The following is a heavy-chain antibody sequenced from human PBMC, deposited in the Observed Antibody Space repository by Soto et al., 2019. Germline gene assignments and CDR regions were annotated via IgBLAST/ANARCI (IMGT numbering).Heavy chain of an antibody. Sequence: LSLTCAVYGGSFSAYYWSWMRQPPGKGLEWIGEINHSGSTNYNPSLKSRVTISVDTSKNQFSLKLSSVTAADTAVYYCARGNGQFDYWGQGTLVTVSS. J-gene: IGHJ4*02. CDR2: INHSGST. D-gene: IGHD4-17*01. V-gene: IGHV4-34*01. CDR1: GGSFSAYY. CDR3: ARGNGQFDY.